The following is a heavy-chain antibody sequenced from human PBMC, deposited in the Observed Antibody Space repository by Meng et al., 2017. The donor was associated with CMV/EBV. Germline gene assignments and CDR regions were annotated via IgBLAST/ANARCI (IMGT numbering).Heavy chain of an antibody. CDR2: INNDGGNI. V-gene: IGHV3-74*01. J-gene: IGHJ4*02. D-gene: IGHD4-17*01. CDR3: SRGLYGPDY. CDR1: GGSFSGYY. Sequence: ETLSLTCAVYGGSFSGYYWSWIRQPPGKGLVWVSRINNDGGNIVYADSVKGLFTFSRDNAKNSLYLQMHSLRAEDTAVYYCSRGLYGPDYWGQGTLVTVSS.